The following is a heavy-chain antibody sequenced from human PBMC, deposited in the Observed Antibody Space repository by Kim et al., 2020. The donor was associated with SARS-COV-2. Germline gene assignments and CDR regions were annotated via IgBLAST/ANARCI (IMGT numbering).Heavy chain of an antibody. D-gene: IGHD4-17*01. CDR1: GFTFSDYY. Sequence: GGSLRLSCAASGFTFSDYYMSWIRQAPGKGLEWVSYISSSSSYTNYADSVKGRFTISRDNAKNSLYLQMNSLRAEDTAVYYCARLGYGDYVGERWFDPWGQGTLVTVSS. V-gene: IGHV3-11*03. CDR2: ISSSSSYT. CDR3: ARLGYGDYVGERWFDP. J-gene: IGHJ5*02.